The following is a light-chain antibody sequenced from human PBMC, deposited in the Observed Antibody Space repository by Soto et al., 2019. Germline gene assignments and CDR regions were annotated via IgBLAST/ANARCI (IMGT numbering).Light chain of an antibody. Sequence: QSVLTQPASVSGSPGQSITISCTGTSSDVGGYNYVSWYQQHPGKAPKLMIYEVSNRPSGVSNRFSGSKSGNTASLTISGLQAEDEADYYCCAYVNSRSYVFGSGTKVTVL. CDR1: SSDVGGYNY. CDR2: EVS. V-gene: IGLV2-14*01. J-gene: IGLJ1*01. CDR3: CAYVNSRSYV.